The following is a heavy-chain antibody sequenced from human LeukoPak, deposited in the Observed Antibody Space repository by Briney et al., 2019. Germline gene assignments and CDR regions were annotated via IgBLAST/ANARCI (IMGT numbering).Heavy chain of an antibody. CDR2: IYYSGTI. V-gene: IGHV4-59*06. Sequence: SETLSLTCTVSGGSISSYYWSWIRQHPVRGLEWIAYIYYSGTIYYNPSLQSRVTISVDTSKNQFSLKLTSVSAADTAVYYCATFVTPGYYFDYWGRGTLVTVSS. D-gene: IGHD3-16*01. J-gene: IGHJ4*02. CDR1: GGSISSYY. CDR3: ATFVTPGYYFDY.